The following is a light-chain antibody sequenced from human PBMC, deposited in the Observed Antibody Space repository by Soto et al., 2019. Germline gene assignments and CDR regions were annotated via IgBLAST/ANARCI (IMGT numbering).Light chain of an antibody. CDR1: QSVSSRN. CDR2: GAS. Sequence: EIVLTQSPGTLSLSPRERATLSCRASQSVSSRNLAWYQQKPGQAPRLLIYGASSRATGIPERFSGSGSVTDFTLTINRLEPEDFAVYYCQQYSDFPYTFGQGTKLEVK. CDR3: QQYSDFPYT. V-gene: IGKV3-20*01. J-gene: IGKJ2*01.